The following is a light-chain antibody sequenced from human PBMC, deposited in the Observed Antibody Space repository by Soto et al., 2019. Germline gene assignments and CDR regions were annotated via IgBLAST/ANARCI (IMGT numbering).Light chain of an antibody. V-gene: IGKV3-11*01. J-gene: IGKJ5*01. CDR3: QQRSNWPLIT. Sequence: EIVLAQSPATLALSPGERATLSCRASQRVSSYLAWYQQKPGQAPRLLIYDASNRATGIPARFSGSGSGTNFTLTISSLEPEDFAVYYCQQRSNWPLITFGHGTRREIK. CDR2: DAS. CDR1: QRVSSY.